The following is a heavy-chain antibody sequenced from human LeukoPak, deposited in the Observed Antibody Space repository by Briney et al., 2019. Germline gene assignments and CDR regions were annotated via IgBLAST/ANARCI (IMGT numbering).Heavy chain of an antibody. CDR2: INTNTGNP. V-gene: IGHV7-4-1*02. CDR3: VTIAAAGNFDY. Sequence: ASVKVSCKASGYTFTSYGISWVRQAPGQGLEWMGWINTNTGNPTYAQGFTGRFVFSLDTSVSTAYLQISSLKAEDTAVYYCVTIAAAGNFDYWGQGTLVTVSS. J-gene: IGHJ4*02. CDR1: GYTFTSYG. D-gene: IGHD6-13*01.